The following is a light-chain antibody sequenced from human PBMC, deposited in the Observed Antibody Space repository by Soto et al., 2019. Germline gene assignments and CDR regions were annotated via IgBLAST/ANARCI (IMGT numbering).Light chain of an antibody. V-gene: IGLV2-14*01. Sequence: QSALTQPASVSGSPGQSITISCTGTSSDVGVYNYVSWYQHHPGKPPKLMIYEVTNRPSGVSNRFSGSKSGNTASLTISGLQAEDEADYYCSSYTISSTLVFGGGTQLTVL. J-gene: IGLJ2*01. CDR2: EVT. CDR1: SSDVGVYNY. CDR3: SSYTISSTLV.